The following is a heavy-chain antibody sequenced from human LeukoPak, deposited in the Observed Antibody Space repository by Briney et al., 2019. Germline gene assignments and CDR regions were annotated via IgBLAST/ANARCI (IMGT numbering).Heavy chain of an antibody. J-gene: IGHJ4*02. D-gene: IGHD6-6*01. Sequence: SETLSLTCTVSGGSISNYYWSWIRQPPGKGLEWIGYIYYSGSTNYNPSLKSRVTISVDTSKNQFSLKLSSVTAADTAVYYCARFDSSSDYWGRGTLVTVSS. CDR2: IYYSGST. V-gene: IGHV4-59*01. CDR3: ARFDSSSDY. CDR1: GGSISNYY.